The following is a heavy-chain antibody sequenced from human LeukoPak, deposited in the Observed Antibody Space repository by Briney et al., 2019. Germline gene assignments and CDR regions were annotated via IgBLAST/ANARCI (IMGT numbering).Heavy chain of an antibody. CDR3: AKAGRRFHNVWSGYYSPAHYLES. CDR1: GFTFDDFA. D-gene: IGHD3-3*01. V-gene: IGHV3-43D*03. Sequence: GGSLRLSCAASGFTFDDFAMQWVRQRPGKGLEWVSLISWDGRKPDYADSVRGRFTISRDNRQNSLYLQMTSLTVEDTALYYRAKAGRRFHNVWSGYYSPAHYLESWGQGTLVTVSS. CDR2: ISWDGRKP. J-gene: IGHJ4*02.